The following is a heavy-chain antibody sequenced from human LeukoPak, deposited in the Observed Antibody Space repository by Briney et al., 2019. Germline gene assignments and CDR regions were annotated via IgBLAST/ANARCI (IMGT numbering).Heavy chain of an antibody. CDR2: ISAYNGNT. J-gene: IGHJ4*02. CDR3: ARSDSSGYLTFFDY. CDR1: GYTFTSYG. V-gene: IGHV1-18*01. D-gene: IGHD3-22*01. Sequence: ASVKVSCKASGYTFTSYGISWVRQAPGQGLEWMGWISAYNGNTNYAQKLQGRVTMTTDTSTGTAYMELRSLSSDDTAVYYCARSDSSGYLTFFDYWGQGTLVTVSS.